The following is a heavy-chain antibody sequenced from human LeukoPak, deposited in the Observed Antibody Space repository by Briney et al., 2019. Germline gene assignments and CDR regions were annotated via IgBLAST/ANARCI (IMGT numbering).Heavy chain of an antibody. CDR1: GGSFSGYY. CDR3: ARVGSDCDAQYYYYYYYMDV. Sequence: SETLSLTCAVYGGSFSGYYWSWIRQPPGKGLEWIGEINHSGSTNYNPSLKSRVTISVDTSKNQFSLKLSSVTAADTAVYYCARVGSDCDAQYYYYYYYMDVWGKGTTVTVSS. D-gene: IGHD5-12*01. CDR2: INHSGST. V-gene: IGHV4-34*01. J-gene: IGHJ6*03.